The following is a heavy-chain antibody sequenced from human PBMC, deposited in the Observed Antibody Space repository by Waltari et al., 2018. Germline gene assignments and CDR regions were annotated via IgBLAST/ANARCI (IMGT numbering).Heavy chain of an antibody. V-gene: IGHV4-39*07. CDR2: IDYSGST. D-gene: IGHD2-2*01. CDR3: ARERAPGVVVPAAMDY. Sequence: QLQLQESGPGLVKPSETLSLTCTVSGGSISSSSYYWGWIRQPPGKGLEWIGSIDYSGSTYYNPSLKSRVTISVDTSKNQFSLKLSSVTAADTAVYYCARERAPGVVVPAAMDYWGQGTLVTVSS. J-gene: IGHJ4*02. CDR1: GGSISSSSYY.